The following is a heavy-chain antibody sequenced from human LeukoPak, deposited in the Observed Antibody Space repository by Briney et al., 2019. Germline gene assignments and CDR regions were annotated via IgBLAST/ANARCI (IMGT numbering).Heavy chain of an antibody. CDR2: VWDDGSSQ. CDR3: AKDQWNPDY. V-gene: IGHV3-33*06. D-gene: IGHD6-19*01. Sequence: PGGSLRLPCAASGFTFSSYGMHWVRQAPGKGLEWVAVVWDDGSSQNYADSVKGRFTISRDNSKSMLYLQMNSLRAEDTAVYYCAKDQWNPDYWGQGTLVSVSS. J-gene: IGHJ4*02. CDR1: GFTFSSYG.